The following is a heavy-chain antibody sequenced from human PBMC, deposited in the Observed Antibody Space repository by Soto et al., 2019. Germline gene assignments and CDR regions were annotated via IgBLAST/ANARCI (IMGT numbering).Heavy chain of an antibody. CDR3: AKASQYQLDYYYYMDV. CDR1: GFTFSSYA. CDR2: ISGSGGST. D-gene: IGHD2-2*01. V-gene: IGHV3-23*01. J-gene: IGHJ6*03. Sequence: PGGSLRLSCAASGFTFSSYAMSWVRQAPGKGLEWVSAISGSGGSTYYADSVKGRFTISRDNSKNTLYLQMNSLRAEDTAVYYCAKASQYQLDYYYYMDVWGKGTTVTVSS.